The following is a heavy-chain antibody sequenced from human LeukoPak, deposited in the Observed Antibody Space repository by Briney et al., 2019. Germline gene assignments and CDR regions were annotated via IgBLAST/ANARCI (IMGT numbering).Heavy chain of an antibody. V-gene: IGHV3-11*01. CDR2: ISSGGTTI. J-gene: IGHJ4*02. Sequence: PGGSLRLSCAASGFTFSDYYMSWIRQAPGKGLEWVSYISSGGTTIYYADSVKGRFTISRDNAKNSLYLQMNSLRVEDTAVYYCARDRRGSGRPRVLNYFDSWGQGTLVTVSS. CDR3: ARDRRGSGRPRVLNYFDS. D-gene: IGHD6-19*01. CDR1: GFTFSDYY.